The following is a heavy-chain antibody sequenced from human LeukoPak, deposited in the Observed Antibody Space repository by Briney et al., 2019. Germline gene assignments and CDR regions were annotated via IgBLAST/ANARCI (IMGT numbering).Heavy chain of an antibody. D-gene: IGHD6-13*01. CDR1: GYTFTSYY. J-gene: IGHJ4*02. CDR3: ARGIAAAGPFDY. CDR2: INPSGGST. V-gene: IGHV1-46*01. Sequence: ASVKVSCKASGYTFTSYYMHWVRQAPGQGLEWMGIINPSGGSTSYAQKFQGRVTMTRDMSTSTAYMELSSLRSEDMAVYYCARGIAAAGPFDYWGQGTLVTVSS.